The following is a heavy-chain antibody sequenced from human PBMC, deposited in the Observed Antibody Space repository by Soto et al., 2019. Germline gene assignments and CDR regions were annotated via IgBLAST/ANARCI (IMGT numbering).Heavy chain of an antibody. Sequence: SVKVSCKASGGTFSSYAISWVRQAPGQGLEWMGGIIPIFGTANYAQKFQGRVTITADESTSTAYMELSSLRSEDTAVYYCARDRDYYYGIDVWGQGTTVTVSS. CDR2: IIPIFGTA. D-gene: IGHD3-10*01. CDR1: GGTFSSYA. V-gene: IGHV1-69*13. J-gene: IGHJ6*02. CDR3: ARDRDYYYGIDV.